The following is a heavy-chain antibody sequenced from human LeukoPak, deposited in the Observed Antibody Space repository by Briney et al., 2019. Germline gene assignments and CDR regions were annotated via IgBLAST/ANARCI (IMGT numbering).Heavy chain of an antibody. CDR2: IYGGST. Sequence: GGSLRLSCAASGFTVSDNYMTWVRQAPGKGLEWVSIIYGGSTYYADSVKGRFTISRDNSKNTVYLQMNSLRAEDTAVYYCARDFEGVHRTTNSYTYYNYMDVWGKGTTVIVSS. CDR1: GFTVSDNY. V-gene: IGHV3-53*01. CDR3: ARDFEGVHRTTNSYTYYNYMDV. J-gene: IGHJ6*03. D-gene: IGHD2/OR15-2a*01.